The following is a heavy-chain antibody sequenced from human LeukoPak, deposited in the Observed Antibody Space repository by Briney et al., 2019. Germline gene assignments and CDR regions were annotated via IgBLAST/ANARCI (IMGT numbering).Heavy chain of an antibody. J-gene: IGHJ4*02. D-gene: IGHD3-10*01. Sequence: GGSLRLSCAASGFTFSNYWMHWVRQDPGKGLVWVSFINPDGSTTNYADSVKGRFTISRDNAKNALYLQMDSLRAEDTAVYYCAKDLHYGSADYWGQGTLVTVSS. CDR1: GFTFSNYW. V-gene: IGHV3-74*01. CDR3: AKDLHYGSADY. CDR2: INPDGSTT.